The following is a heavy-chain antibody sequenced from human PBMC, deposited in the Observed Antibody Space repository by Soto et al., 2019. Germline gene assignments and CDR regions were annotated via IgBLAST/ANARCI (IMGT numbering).Heavy chain of an antibody. J-gene: IGHJ4*02. V-gene: IGHV4-30-4*01. Sequence: PSETLSLTCTVSGGSISSGDYYWSWIRQPPGKGLEWIGYIYYSGSTYYNPSLKSRVTISVDTSKNQFSLKLSSVTAADTAVYYCASQAKHDYGDYDDYWGQGTLVTVSS. CDR2: IYYSGST. D-gene: IGHD4-17*01. CDR3: ASQAKHDYGDYDDY. CDR1: GGSISSGDYY.